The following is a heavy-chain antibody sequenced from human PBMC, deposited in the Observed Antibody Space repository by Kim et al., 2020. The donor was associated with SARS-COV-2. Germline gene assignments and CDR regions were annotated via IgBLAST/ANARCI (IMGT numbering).Heavy chain of an antibody. V-gene: IGHV4-31*03. D-gene: IGHD3-10*01. CDR2: IYYSGST. CDR1: GGSISSGGYY. Sequence: SETLSLTCTVSGGSISSGGYYWSWIRQHPGKGLEWIGYIYYSGSTYYNPSLKSRVTISVDTSKNQFSLKLSSVTAADTAVYYCARGRYYGSGSYYPTGGFDPWGQGTLVTVSS. CDR3: ARGRYYGSGSYYPTGGFDP. J-gene: IGHJ5*02.